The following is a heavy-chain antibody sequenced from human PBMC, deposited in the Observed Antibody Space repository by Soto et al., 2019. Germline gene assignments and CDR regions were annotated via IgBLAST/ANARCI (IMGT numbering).Heavy chain of an antibody. Sequence: QVQLVQSGAEVKKPGSSVKVSCKASGGTFSSYGISWVRQAPGQGLEWMGGIIPIFGAANYAQKLQGRVTITADESTSTAYMELSSLRCEDTAVYYCARVAMVRGVIRHWFEPWGQGTLVTVSS. CDR3: ARVAMVRGVIRHWFEP. J-gene: IGHJ5*02. CDR1: GGTFSSYG. D-gene: IGHD3-10*01. V-gene: IGHV1-69*01. CDR2: IIPIFGAA.